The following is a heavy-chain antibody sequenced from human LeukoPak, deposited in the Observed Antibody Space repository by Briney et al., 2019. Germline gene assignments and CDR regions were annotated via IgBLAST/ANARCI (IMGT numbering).Heavy chain of an antibody. CDR1: GFTFSSYS. V-gene: IGHV3-21*04. D-gene: IGHD2-2*01. CDR2: ISSSSSYI. CDR3: AKGVVVPAAIDYFDY. Sequence: GGSLRLSCAASGFTFSSYSMNWVRQAPGKGLEWVSSISSSSSYIYYADSVKGRFTISRDNAKNSLYLQMNSLRAEDTAVYYCAKGVVVPAAIDYFDYWGQGTLVTVSS. J-gene: IGHJ4*02.